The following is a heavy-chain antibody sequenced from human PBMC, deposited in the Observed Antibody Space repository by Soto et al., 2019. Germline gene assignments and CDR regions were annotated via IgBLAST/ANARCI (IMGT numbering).Heavy chain of an antibody. Sequence: SETLSLTCAVYGGSFSGYYWSWIRQPPGKGLEWIGEINHSGSTNYNPSLKSRVTISVDTSKNQFSLKLSSVTAADTAVYYCARERASLLWFGELMNWFDPWGQGTLVTVSS. CDR3: ARERASLLWFGELMNWFDP. CDR2: INHSGST. J-gene: IGHJ5*02. D-gene: IGHD3-10*01. V-gene: IGHV4-34*01. CDR1: GGSFSGYY.